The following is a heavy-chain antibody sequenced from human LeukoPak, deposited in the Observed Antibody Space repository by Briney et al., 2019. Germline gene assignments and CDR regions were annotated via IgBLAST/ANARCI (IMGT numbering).Heavy chain of an antibody. D-gene: IGHD6-13*01. CDR1: GFTFSSYW. Sequence: PGGSLRLSCAASGFTFSSYWMNWARQAPGKGLEWVASINHNGSVNYYVDSVKGRFTISRDNAKNSLYLQMSNLRAEDTAVYYCTRPRVIAAAGHWPLMMDVWGQGTTVTVSS. CDR2: INHNGSVN. J-gene: IGHJ6*02. V-gene: IGHV3-7*03. CDR3: TRPRVIAAAGHWPLMMDV.